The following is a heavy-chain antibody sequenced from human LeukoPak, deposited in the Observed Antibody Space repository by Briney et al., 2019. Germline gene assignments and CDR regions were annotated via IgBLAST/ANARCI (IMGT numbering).Heavy chain of an antibody. CDR3: ARGMVRGVINPFDY. V-gene: IGHV4-59*01. CDR1: GGSISSYY. D-gene: IGHD3-10*01. J-gene: IGHJ4*02. Sequence: PSETLSLTCTVSGGSISSYYWSWIRQPPGKGLEWIAYIYYSGSTNYNPSLKSRVTISVDTSKNQFSLKLSSVTAADTAVYYCARGMVRGVINPFDYWGQGTLVTVSS. CDR2: IYYSGST.